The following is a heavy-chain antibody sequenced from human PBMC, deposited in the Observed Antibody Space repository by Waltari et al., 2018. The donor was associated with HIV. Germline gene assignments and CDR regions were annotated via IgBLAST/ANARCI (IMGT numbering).Heavy chain of an antibody. CDR3: ARGSLEDSSGYSLGY. J-gene: IGHJ4*02. Sequence: QVQLQESGPGLVKPSQTLSLTCTVSGGSISSGRYYWSWSRQPAGKGLEWIGRIYTSGSTNYNPSLKSRVTISVDTSKNQFSLKLSSVTAADTAVYYCARGSLEDSSGYSLGYWGQGTLVTVSS. CDR2: IYTSGST. D-gene: IGHD3-22*01. V-gene: IGHV4-61*02. CDR1: GGSISSGRYY.